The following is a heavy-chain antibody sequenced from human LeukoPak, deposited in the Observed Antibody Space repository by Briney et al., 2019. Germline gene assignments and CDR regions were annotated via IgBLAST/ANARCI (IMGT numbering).Heavy chain of an antibody. CDR1: GFTFSSYA. V-gene: IGHV3-23*01. J-gene: IGHJ4*02. CDR3: AKGSPGYCSSTSCYSFDY. D-gene: IGHD2-2*01. CDR2: ISGSGIIT. Sequence: HPGGSLRLSCAASGFTFSSYAMSWVRQAPGKGLEWVSSISGSGIITYYPDSVKGRFTVSRDNSKNMLYLQMDSLRAEDTALYYCAKGSPGYCSSTSCYSFDYWGQGTLVTVSS.